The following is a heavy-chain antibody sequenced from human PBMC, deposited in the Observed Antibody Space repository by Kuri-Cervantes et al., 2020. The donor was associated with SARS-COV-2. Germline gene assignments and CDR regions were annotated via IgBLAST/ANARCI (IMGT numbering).Heavy chain of an antibody. CDR1: GFTFSSYG. CDR3: AREGVVGATTYYYYGMDV. J-gene: IGHJ6*02. Sequence: GESLKISCAASGFTFSSYGMHWVRQAPGKGLEWVAVIWYDGSNKYYADSVKGRFTISRDNSENTLYLQMNSLRAEDTAVYYCAREGVVGATTYYYYGMDVWGQGTTVTVSS. CDR2: IWYDGSNK. V-gene: IGHV3-33*01. D-gene: IGHD1-26*01.